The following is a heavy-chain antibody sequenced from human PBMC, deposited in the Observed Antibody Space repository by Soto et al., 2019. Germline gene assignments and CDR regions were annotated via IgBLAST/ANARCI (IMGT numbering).Heavy chain of an antibody. CDR2: ISWNSGNI. Sequence: EVQLVESGGGLVQPGRSLRLSCAASGFTFDDYAMHWVRQAPGKGLEWVSGISWNSGNIGYADSVKGRFTISRDNAKNSLYLQMNSLRAEDTALYYCAKDLYSSGWSPFRYWGQGTLVTVSS. V-gene: IGHV3-9*01. D-gene: IGHD6-19*01. CDR3: AKDLYSSGWSPFRY. J-gene: IGHJ4*02. CDR1: GFTFDDYA.